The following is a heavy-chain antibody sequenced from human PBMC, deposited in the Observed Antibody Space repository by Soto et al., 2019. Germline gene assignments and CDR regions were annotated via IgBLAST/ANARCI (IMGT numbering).Heavy chain of an antibody. D-gene: IGHD1-26*01. CDR2: TNHSGST. CDR3: ARDLRSYSDYFDY. CDR1: GGSFSGYY. J-gene: IGHJ4*02. Sequence: QVQLQQWGAGLLKPSETLSLTCDVYGGSFSGYYWSWIRQPPGKGLEWIGETNHSGSTNYNSSLKSRVTISVDTSKNQFSLKLSSVTAADTAVYYCARDLRSYSDYFDYWGQGTLVNVSS. V-gene: IGHV4-34*01.